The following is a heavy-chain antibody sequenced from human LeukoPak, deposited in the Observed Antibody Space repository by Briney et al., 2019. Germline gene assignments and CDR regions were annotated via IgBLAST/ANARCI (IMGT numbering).Heavy chain of an antibody. V-gene: IGHV3-11*01. J-gene: IGHJ4*02. CDR3: ERYSGYDSVDY. CDR1: GFTFSDYY. CDR2: ISSSGSTI. D-gene: IGHD5-12*01. Sequence: GGSLSLSRAASGFTFSDYYMSWIRPAAGKGLEWVSYISSSGSTIYYADGVNGRFTIYRDNAKNSVYLQPNSLRPEDTAVYYSERYSGYDSVDYWGQGTLVTVSS.